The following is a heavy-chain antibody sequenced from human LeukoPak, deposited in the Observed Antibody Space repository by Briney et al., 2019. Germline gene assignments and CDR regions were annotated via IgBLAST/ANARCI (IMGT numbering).Heavy chain of an antibody. Sequence: PGGSLRLSCAASGFTFSSYAVSWVRQAPGKGLEWVSTISETGGSTDNADSVKGRFTISRDNSKNTLYLQMNSLRAEDTAVYYCVKGCGHSGGWYTDYWGQGTLVTVSS. CDR3: VKGCGHSGGWYTDY. CDR1: GFTFSSYA. D-gene: IGHD6-19*01. V-gene: IGHV3-23*01. CDR2: ISETGGST. J-gene: IGHJ4*02.